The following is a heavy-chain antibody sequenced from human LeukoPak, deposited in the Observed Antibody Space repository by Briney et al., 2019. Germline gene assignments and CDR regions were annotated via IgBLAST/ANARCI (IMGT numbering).Heavy chain of an antibody. CDR2: INPNSGGT. CDR1: GYTFTDYY. D-gene: IGHD3-22*01. V-gene: IGHV1-2*02. CDR3: ARDEGYYYDNSGYYFFF. J-gene: IGHJ3*01. Sequence: ASVKVSCKAFGYTFTDYYMHWVRQAPGQGLEWMGWINPNSGGTNYAQEFQGRVTMTRDTSISTAYMELSRLRSDDTAVYYCARDEGYYYDNSGYYFFFWGQGTMVTVSS.